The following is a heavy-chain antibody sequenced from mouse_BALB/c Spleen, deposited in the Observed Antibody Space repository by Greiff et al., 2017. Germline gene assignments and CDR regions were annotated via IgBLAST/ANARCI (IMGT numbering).Heavy chain of an antibody. CDR3: ARPPYDYDGAMDY. CDR1: GFTFSSFG. CDR2: ISSGSSTI. V-gene: IGHV5-17*02. D-gene: IGHD2-4*01. J-gene: IGHJ4*01. Sequence: EVMLVESGGGLVQPGGSRKLSCAASGFTFSSFGMHWVRQAPEKGLEWVAYISSGSSTIYYADTVKGRFTISRDNPKNTLFLQMTSLRSEDTAMYYCARPPYDYDGAMDYWGQGTSVTVSS.